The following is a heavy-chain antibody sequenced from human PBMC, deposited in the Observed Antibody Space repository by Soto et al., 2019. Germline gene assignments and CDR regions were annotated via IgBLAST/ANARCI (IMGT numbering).Heavy chain of an antibody. D-gene: IGHD3-9*01. V-gene: IGHV1-69*13. CDR3: AREDDTTGHYSWFDP. CDR2: FVPMFGSA. J-gene: IGHJ5*02. CDR1: GYTFTGYY. Sequence: SVKVSCKASGYTFTGYYMHWVRQAPGQGLEWMGGFVPMFGSASVAQRFQGRVRITADASTGTGYMELSDLRSDDSAIYYCAREDDTTGHYSWFDPWGPGTLVTVSS.